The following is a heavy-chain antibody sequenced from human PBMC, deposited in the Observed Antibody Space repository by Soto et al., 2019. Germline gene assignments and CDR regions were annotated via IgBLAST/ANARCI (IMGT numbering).Heavy chain of an antibody. J-gene: IGHJ5*02. CDR3: ARDTSSSEYFVQWFEP. CDR1: GFSFSSYA. CDR2: ISHDGINK. V-gene: IGHV3-30-3*01. Sequence: QVRLVESGGGVVQPGRSLRLSCTASGFSFSSYAMYWFRQPPGKGLEWVAVISHDGINKHYADSVKGRVTVSRDNSKHSLDLQLNSLRCADTAMYYCARDTSSSEYFVQWFEPWGQGTLGTVAS. D-gene: IGHD6-19*01.